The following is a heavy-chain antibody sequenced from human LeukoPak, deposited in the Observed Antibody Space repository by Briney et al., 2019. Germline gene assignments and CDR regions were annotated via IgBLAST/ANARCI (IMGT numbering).Heavy chain of an antibody. Sequence: GSLRLSCAASGFIVSNNYMSWVRRAPGKGLEWVSAIYSGHSTEYADSVKGRFTISRDNSRNTLYLQMNSLRTEDTAVYYCATLYGGQPADGYWGQGTLVTVST. D-gene: IGHD4-23*01. CDR1: GFIVSNNY. J-gene: IGHJ4*02. V-gene: IGHV3-53*01. CDR2: IYSGHST. CDR3: ATLYGGQPADGY.